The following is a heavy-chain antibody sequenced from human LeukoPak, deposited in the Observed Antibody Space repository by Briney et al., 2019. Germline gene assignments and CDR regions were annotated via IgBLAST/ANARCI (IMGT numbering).Heavy chain of an antibody. CDR1: GGSISSGGYS. V-gene: IGHV4-30-2*01. Sequence: PSQTLSLTCAVSGGSISSGGYSGSWIRQPPGKGLEWIGYIYHSGSTYYNASLKSRVTIAVDRSKSQFSLKLSSVTAADTAVYYCARSYGSGTDAFDIWGQGTMVTVSS. J-gene: IGHJ3*02. D-gene: IGHD3-10*01. CDR2: IYHSGST. CDR3: ARSYGSGTDAFDI.